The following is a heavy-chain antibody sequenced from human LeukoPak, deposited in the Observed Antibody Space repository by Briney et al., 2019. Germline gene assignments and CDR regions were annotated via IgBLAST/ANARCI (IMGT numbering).Heavy chain of an antibody. CDR2: IYHSGST. Sequence: SQTLSLTCTVSGGSISSGGHYWSWIRQPPGKGLEWIGYIYHSGSTYYNPSLKSRVTISVDRSKNQFSLKLSSVTAADTAVYYCAREKNKEFDYWGQGTLVTVSS. V-gene: IGHV4-30-2*01. CDR1: GGSISSGGHY. D-gene: IGHD1/OR15-1a*01. J-gene: IGHJ4*02. CDR3: AREKNKEFDY.